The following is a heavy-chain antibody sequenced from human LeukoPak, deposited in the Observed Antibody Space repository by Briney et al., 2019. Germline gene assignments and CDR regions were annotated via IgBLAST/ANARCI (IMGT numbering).Heavy chain of an antibody. CDR2: ISGRGSSM. Sequence: GGSLRPSCAASGFTFSSYEMNWVRQAPGKGLEWVSYISGRGSSMYYADSVKGRYTISRDNSKNSLYLQMNSLRAEDTAVYYCATVGRSTVGGYWGQGTLVTVSS. J-gene: IGHJ4*02. V-gene: IGHV3-48*03. CDR1: GFTFSSYE. D-gene: IGHD4-23*01. CDR3: ATVGRSTVGGY.